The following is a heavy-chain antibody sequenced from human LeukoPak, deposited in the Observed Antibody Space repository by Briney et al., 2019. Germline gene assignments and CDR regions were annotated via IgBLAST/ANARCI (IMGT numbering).Heavy chain of an antibody. D-gene: IGHD3-3*01. V-gene: IGHV1-69*05. CDR2: IIPIFGTA. CDR1: GYTFTSYA. J-gene: IGHJ4*02. CDR3: ASSGSSLEWLLPLDY. Sequence: SVKVSCKASGYTFTSYAISWVRQAPGQGLEWMGGIIPIFGTANYAQKFQGRVTITTDESTSTAYMELSSLRSEDTAVYYCASSGSSLEWLLPLDYWGQGTLVTVSS.